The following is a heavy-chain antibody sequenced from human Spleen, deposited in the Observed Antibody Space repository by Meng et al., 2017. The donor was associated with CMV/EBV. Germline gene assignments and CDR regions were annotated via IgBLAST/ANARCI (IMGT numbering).Heavy chain of an antibody. J-gene: IGHJ5*02. CDR2: IKDDGRAA. CDR3: FMGHYSGA. V-gene: IGHV3-7*01. D-gene: IGHD3-3*01. Sequence: LRLSWEASGFIFRNFWMSWVRQAPGKGLEWVANIKDDGRAAYYGDSVKGRFRITRDNARDSLYLEMNRLRGEDTAVYYCFMGHYSGAWGQGTLVTVSS. CDR1: GFIFRNFW.